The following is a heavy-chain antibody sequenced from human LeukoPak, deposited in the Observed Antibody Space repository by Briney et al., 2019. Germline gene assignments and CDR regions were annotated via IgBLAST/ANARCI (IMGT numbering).Heavy chain of an antibody. J-gene: IGHJ3*02. D-gene: IGHD3-22*01. CDR2: IFYSGST. V-gene: IGHV4-39*07. CDR3: ARGPMYYYDSSGYSSAFDI. CDR1: GGSISTSNYY. Sequence: PSETLSLTCTVSGGSISTSNYYWGWIRQPPGKGLEWIGNIFYSGSTYYSPSLRSRVTISLDTSKNQFSLKLSSVTAADTAVYYCARGPMYYYDSSGYSSAFDIWGQGTMVTVSS.